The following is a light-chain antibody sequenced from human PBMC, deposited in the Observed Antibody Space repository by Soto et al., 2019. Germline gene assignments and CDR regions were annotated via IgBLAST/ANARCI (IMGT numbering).Light chain of an antibody. CDR1: QSVSTRS. CDR2: GAS. V-gene: IGKV3-20*01. J-gene: IGKJ1*01. Sequence: EIVLTQSPGTLSLSPGERATLSCRASQSVSTRSLAWYQQKPGQAPRLLISGASSRAADIPDRFSGSGSGTDFTLTINRLEPEDFAVYYCQQYDSSPRPFGQGTKVE. CDR3: QQYDSSPRP.